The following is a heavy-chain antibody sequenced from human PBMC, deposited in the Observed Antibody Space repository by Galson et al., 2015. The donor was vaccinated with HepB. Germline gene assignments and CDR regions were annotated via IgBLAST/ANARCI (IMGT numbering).Heavy chain of an antibody. V-gene: IGHV4-39*02. CDR3: ARASPDSGNYGLPDAFDI. J-gene: IGHJ3*02. D-gene: IGHD3-10*01. Sequence: ETLSLTCTVSGSSISSTSFYWGWIRQPPGEGLEWIWSVYNTGRTHYNPSLKSRVTISVDTSKNQFSLKLSSVTAADTAVYYCARASPDSGNYGLPDAFDIWGQGTMVTVSS. CDR2: VYNTGRT. CDR1: GSSISSTSFY.